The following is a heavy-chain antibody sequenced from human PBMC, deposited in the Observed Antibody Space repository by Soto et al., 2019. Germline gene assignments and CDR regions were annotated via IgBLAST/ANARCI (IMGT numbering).Heavy chain of an antibody. V-gene: IGHV3-23*01. D-gene: IGHD2-2*01. CDR3: AKETEYCSSTSCYLNYYYYGMDV. J-gene: IGHJ6*02. CDR2: ITGSGGST. CDR1: GFTFSSYA. Sequence: GGSLRLSCAASGFTFSSYAMSWVRQAPGKGLEWVSGITGSGGSTYYADSVKGRFTISRDNSKNTLYLQMNSLRAEDTAVYYCAKETEYCSSTSCYLNYYYYGMDVWGQGTTVTVSS.